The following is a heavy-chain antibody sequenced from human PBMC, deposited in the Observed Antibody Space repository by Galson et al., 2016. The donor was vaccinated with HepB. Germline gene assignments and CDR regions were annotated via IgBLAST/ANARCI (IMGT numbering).Heavy chain of an antibody. D-gene: IGHD6-19*01. V-gene: IGHV3-7*03. CDR3: ARMFPLYSSGWYVRGDGWFDS. J-gene: IGHJ5*01. CDR1: GFTFSHYA. Sequence: SLRLSCAASGFTFSHYAMAWVRQAPGKGLEWVANVDLGDGAKYYVNSVAGRFTISRNNAKNSLYLHMNSLTGEDTAVYYCARMFPLYSSGWYVRGDGWFDSWGQGTLVTVSS. CDR2: VDLGDGAK.